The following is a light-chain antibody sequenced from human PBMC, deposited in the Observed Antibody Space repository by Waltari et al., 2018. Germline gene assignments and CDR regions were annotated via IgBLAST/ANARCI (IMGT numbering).Light chain of an antibody. Sequence: EIALTQFPATLSLSPGERATLSCRASQSVDSYLLWYQQRRGQTHRLVMYAAFRRATGIPARFSGSGSGTVFTLTISSLEPDDFAVYYCHQRSNWPITFGQGTRLEI. CDR2: AAF. J-gene: IGKJ5*01. CDR1: QSVDSY. CDR3: HQRSNWPIT. V-gene: IGKV3-11*01.